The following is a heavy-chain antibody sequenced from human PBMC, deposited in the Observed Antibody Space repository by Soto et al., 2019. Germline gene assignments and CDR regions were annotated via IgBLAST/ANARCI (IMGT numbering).Heavy chain of an antibody. Sequence: EVQLLESGGGLVQPGGSLRLSCAASGLTFRNYAMSWVRQAPGKGLEWVSGISDSGGHTYYADSVKGRFTISRDNSKNTLYLQMHSLRGDDTAVYYCPMHPSIAVAQFDSWGQGSLVTVSS. V-gene: IGHV3-23*01. CDR1: GLTFRNYA. D-gene: IGHD6-19*01. CDR2: ISDSGGHT. CDR3: PMHPSIAVAQFDS. J-gene: IGHJ4*02.